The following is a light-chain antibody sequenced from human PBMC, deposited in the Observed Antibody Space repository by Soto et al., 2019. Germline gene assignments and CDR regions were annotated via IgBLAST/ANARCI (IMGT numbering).Light chain of an antibody. CDR1: SSDVGDYNY. CDR3: SSYAGSTHHWV. Sequence: QSALTQPPSASGSPGQSVTISCTGTSSDVGDYNYVSWYQQHPGKAPKLMIYEVSKRPSGVPDRFSGSKSGNTASLTVSGPQAEDEADYYCSSYAGSTHHWVFGGGTKLTVL. CDR2: EVS. V-gene: IGLV2-8*01. J-gene: IGLJ3*02.